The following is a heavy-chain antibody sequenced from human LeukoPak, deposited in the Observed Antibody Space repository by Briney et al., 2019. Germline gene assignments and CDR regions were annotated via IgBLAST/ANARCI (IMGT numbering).Heavy chain of an antibody. J-gene: IGHJ4*02. CDR3: ARLIAVAGTPKYYFDC. CDR1: GGSISSYY. V-gene: IGHV4-59*08. CDR2: IYYSGST. D-gene: IGHD6-19*01. Sequence: SETLSLTCTVSGGSISSYYWSWIRQPPGKGLEWIGYIYYSGSTDYNPSLKSRVTIAVDTSKNQFSLKLSSVTAADTAVYYCARLIAVAGTPKYYFDCWGQGTRVTVSS.